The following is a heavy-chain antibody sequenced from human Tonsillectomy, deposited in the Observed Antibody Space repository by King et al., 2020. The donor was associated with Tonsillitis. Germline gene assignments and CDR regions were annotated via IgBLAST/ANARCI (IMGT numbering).Heavy chain of an antibody. CDR2: IRDDGSNR. CDR1: GFTFSHYG. V-gene: IGHV3-30*02. D-gene: IGHD2-8*01. J-gene: IGHJ4*02. CDR3: AGMVYAGDY. Sequence: VQLVESGGGVVQPGGSLRLSCAASGFTFSHYGMHWVRQAPGKGLEWVAFIRDDGSNRQYVDSVKGRFTISRDNSKNTLDLQMNSLRAEDTAVYYCAGMVYAGDYWGQGTLVTVPS.